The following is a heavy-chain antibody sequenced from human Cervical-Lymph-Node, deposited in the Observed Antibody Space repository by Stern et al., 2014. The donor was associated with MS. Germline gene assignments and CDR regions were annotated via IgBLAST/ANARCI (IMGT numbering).Heavy chain of an antibody. CDR1: GFTFSSYS. J-gene: IGHJ4*02. CDR2: ISSSSSYI. CDR3: AREGSGYSYGHDY. D-gene: IGHD5-18*01. V-gene: IGHV3-21*01. Sequence: EVQLVESGGGLVKPGGSLRLSCEASGFTFSSYSMNWVRQAPGKGLEWVSSISSSSSYIYYADSVKGRFTISRDNAKNSLYLQMNSLRAEDTAVYYCAREGSGYSYGHDYWGQGTLVTVSS.